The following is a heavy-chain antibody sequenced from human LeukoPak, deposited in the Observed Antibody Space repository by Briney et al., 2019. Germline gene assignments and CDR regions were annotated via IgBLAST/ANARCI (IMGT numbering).Heavy chain of an antibody. V-gene: IGHV1-69*13. CDR2: IIPIFGTA. CDR1: GGTFSSYA. D-gene: IGHD1-1*01. Sequence: AASVKVSCKASGGTFSSYAISWVRQAPGQGLEWMGGIIPIFGTANYAQKFQGRVTITADESTSTAYMELSSLRSEDTAVYYCAGLALQLERPDAFDIWGQGTMVTVSS. J-gene: IGHJ3*02. CDR3: AGLALQLERPDAFDI.